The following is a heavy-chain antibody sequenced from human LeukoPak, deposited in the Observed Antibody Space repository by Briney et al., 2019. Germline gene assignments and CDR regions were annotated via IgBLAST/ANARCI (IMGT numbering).Heavy chain of an antibody. J-gene: IGHJ4*02. CDR2: ISGSGGST. V-gene: IGHV3-23*01. D-gene: IGHD3-10*02. CDR3: ANQALPTLFGGLKSYYFDY. Sequence: PGGSLRLSCAASGFTFSSYAMSWVRQAPGKGLEWVSAISGSGGSTYYADSVKGRFTISRDNSKNTLYLQMNSLRAEDTAVYYCANQALPTLFGGLKSYYFDYWGQGTLVTVSS. CDR1: GFTFSSYA.